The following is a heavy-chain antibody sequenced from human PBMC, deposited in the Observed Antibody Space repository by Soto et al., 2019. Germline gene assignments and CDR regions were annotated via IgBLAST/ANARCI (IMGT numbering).Heavy chain of an antibody. J-gene: IGHJ4*02. Sequence: SETLSLTCAVYGGSFSGYYWSGIRQPPGKGQEWIGEINHSGSTNYNPSLKSRVTISVDTSKNQFSLKLSSVTAADTAVYYCARGRHIVATIRKFDYWGQGTLVTVSS. V-gene: IGHV4-34*01. CDR3: ARGRHIVATIRKFDY. D-gene: IGHD5-12*01. CDR1: GGSFSGYY. CDR2: INHSGST.